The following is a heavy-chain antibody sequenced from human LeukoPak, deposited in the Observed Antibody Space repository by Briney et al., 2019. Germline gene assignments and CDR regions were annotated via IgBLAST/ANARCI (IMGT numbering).Heavy chain of an antibody. CDR2: ISFAAVTT. D-gene: IGHD5-24*01. CDR1: GFSSSSFA. Sequence: GGSLRLSCTASGFSSSSFAMSWVRQAPGKGLEWVSSISFAAVTTYYADSVKGRFTTSRDNSKNTLYLQMNNLRAEDTAVYFCAKDSQVIINFYFESWGQGTLVTVSS. V-gene: IGHV3-23*01. CDR3: AKDSQVIINFYFES. J-gene: IGHJ4*02.